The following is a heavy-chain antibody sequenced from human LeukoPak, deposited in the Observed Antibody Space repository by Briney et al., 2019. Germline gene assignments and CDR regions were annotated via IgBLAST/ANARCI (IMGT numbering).Heavy chain of an antibody. J-gene: IGHJ6*03. Sequence: SGPTLVNPTQTLTLTCTFSGFSLSTSGMCASWIRQPPGKALEWLARIDWDDDKYYSTSLKTRLTISKDTSKNQVVLTMTNMDPVDTATYYCARGLAQYYYYYYMDVWGKGTTVTVSS. CDR2: IDWDDDK. CDR3: ARGLAQYYYYYYMDV. CDR1: GFSLSTSGMC. V-gene: IGHV2-70*11.